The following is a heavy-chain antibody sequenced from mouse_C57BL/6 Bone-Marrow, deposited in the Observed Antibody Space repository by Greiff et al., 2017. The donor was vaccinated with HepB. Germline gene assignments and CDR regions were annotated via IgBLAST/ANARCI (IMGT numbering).Heavy chain of an antibody. D-gene: IGHD1-3*01. J-gene: IGHJ2*01. CDR2: IDPSDSYT. CDR1: GYTFTSYW. V-gene: IGHV1-50*01. CDR3: AAHTY. Sequence: QVQLQQPGAELVKPGASVKLSCKASGYTFTSYWMQWVKQRPGQGLEWIGEIDPSDSYTNYNQKFKGKATLTVDTSSSTAYMQLSSLTSEDSAVYYCAAHTYWGQGTTLTVSS.